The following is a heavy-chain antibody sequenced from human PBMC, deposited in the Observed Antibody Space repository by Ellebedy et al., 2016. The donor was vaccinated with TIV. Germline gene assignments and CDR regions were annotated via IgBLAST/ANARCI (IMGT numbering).Heavy chain of an antibody. V-gene: IGHV3-33*08. CDR2: IWFDGSTK. CDR1: GFTFGSYM. CDR3: ARERRAMDV. Sequence: GGSLRLSCAASGFTFGSYMMHWVRQAPGKGLEWVAVIWFDGSTKYYGDSVKGRFTVSRDNSKNTLYLQMKSLRLEDTAIYYCARERRAMDVWGQGTTVIVSS. J-gene: IGHJ6*02.